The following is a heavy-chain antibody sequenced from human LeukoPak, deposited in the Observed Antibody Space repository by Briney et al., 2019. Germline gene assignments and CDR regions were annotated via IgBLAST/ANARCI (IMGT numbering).Heavy chain of an antibody. CDR1: GFTFSSYA. Sequence: AGGSLRLSCAASGFTFSSYAMSWVRQAPEKGLEWVSSISGSGGSTNYAASVQGRFTISRDTAKNTLYLQMSSLRAEDTAVYYCAKAFYDFWSGYCFDYWGQGTLVTVSS. CDR3: AKAFYDFWSGYCFDY. V-gene: IGHV3-23*01. CDR2: ISGSGGST. D-gene: IGHD3-3*01. J-gene: IGHJ4*02.